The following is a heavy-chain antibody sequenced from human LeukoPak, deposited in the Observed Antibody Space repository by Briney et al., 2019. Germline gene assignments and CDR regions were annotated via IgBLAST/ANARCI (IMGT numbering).Heavy chain of an antibody. Sequence: SETLSLTCTVSGGSISSYYWSWIRQPPGKGLEWIGYIYYSGSTNYNPSLKSRVTISVDTSKNQFSLKLSSVTAADTAVYYCARDIFHRWFGGTHNWFDPWGQGTLVTVSS. V-gene: IGHV4-59*01. D-gene: IGHD3-10*01. CDR1: GGSISSYY. J-gene: IGHJ5*02. CDR3: ARDIFHRWFGGTHNWFDP. CDR2: IYYSGST.